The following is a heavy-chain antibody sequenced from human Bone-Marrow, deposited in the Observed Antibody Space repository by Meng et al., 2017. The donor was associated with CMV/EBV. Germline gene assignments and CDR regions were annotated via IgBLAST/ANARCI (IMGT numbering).Heavy chain of an antibody. V-gene: IGHV4-30-4*02. Sequence: SETLSLTCAVSGGSISSGDYYWSWIRQPPGKGLEWIGYIYYSGSTYYNPSLKSRVTISVDTSKNQFSLKLSSVTAADTAVYYCARDILEHNAFDMWGQGTMVTFSS. CDR2: IYYSGST. CDR3: ARDILEHNAFDM. D-gene: IGHD1/OR15-1a*01. CDR1: GGSISSGDYY. J-gene: IGHJ3*02.